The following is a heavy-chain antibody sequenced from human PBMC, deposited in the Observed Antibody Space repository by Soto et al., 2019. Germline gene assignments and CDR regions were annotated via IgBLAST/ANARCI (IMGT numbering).Heavy chain of an antibody. CDR3: ARCSGYSSGWYGNY. CDR1: GGTFSSYS. J-gene: IGHJ4*02. Sequence: QVQLVPSGAEVKKPGSSVKVSCKASGGTFSSYSISWERQAPGHGLVWMGGIIPIFGTVNYAQKFQGRVTITADESTSTAYMELISLRSEDTAVYYCARCSGYSSGWYGNYWGQGTLVTVSS. D-gene: IGHD6-19*01. CDR2: IIPIFGTV. V-gene: IGHV1-69*01.